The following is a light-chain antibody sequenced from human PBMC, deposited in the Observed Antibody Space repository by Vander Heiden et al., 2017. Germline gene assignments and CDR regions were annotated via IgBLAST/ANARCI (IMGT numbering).Light chain of an antibody. CDR2: QTE. CDR3: QAWDGSTGGF. V-gene: IGLV3-1*01. CDR1: KLGNKY. J-gene: IGLJ1*01. Sequence: SYELTQPPSVSVPPGQTASITCSGDKLGNKYASWYQPKPGQSPVFVIYQTEKRPSGIPGRSSGSTPANPATLTISGTQTMNEVDYSCQAWDGSTGGFFGTGTKLTFL.